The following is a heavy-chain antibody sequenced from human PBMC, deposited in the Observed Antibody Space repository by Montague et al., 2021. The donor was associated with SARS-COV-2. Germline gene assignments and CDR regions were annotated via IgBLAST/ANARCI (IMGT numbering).Heavy chain of an antibody. D-gene: IGHD3-9*01. CDR3: ARPPGAPYDILTGTYRPVDDY. CDR1: GGSISSSSYY. J-gene: IGHJ4*02. Sequence: SETLSLTCTVSGGSISSSSYYWGWIRQPPGKGLEWIGSIYYSGSTYYNPSLKSRVTISVDTSKNQFPLKLSSVTAADTAVYYCARPPGAPYDILTGTYRPVDDYWGQGTLVTVSS. CDR2: IYYSGST. V-gene: IGHV4-39*01.